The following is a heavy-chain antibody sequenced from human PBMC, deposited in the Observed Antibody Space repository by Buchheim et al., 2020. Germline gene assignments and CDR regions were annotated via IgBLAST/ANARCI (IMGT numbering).Heavy chain of an antibody. Sequence: QVQLVQSGPEVRRPGASVKVHCKTFGYAFTAYAISWVRQAPGQGLEWMGRVSTYSGDPNYAQRVQGRVIMTADTPTTTAYMELRNLRSDDTAVYYCAREGREVVEVGTSKYYYYGMDVWGRGTT. J-gene: IGHJ6*02. CDR1: GYAFTAYA. CDR2: VSTYSGDP. V-gene: IGHV1-18*04. D-gene: IGHD2-15*01. CDR3: AREGREVVEVGTSKYYYYGMDV.